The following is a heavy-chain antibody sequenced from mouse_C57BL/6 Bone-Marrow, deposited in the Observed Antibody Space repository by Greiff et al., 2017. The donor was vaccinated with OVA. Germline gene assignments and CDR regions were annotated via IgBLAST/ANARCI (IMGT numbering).Heavy chain of an antibody. D-gene: IGHD2-4*01. CDR1: GFTFSSYG. CDR3: ARRERLRRGFSY. J-gene: IGHJ3*01. V-gene: IGHV5-6*01. CDR2: ISSGGSYT. Sequence: EVQVVESGGDLVKPGGSLKLSCAASGFTFSSYGMSWVRQTPDKRLAWVATISSGGSYTYYPDSVKGRFTISRDNAKNTLYLQMSSLKSEDTATYFCARRERLRRGFSYWGQGALVTVSP.